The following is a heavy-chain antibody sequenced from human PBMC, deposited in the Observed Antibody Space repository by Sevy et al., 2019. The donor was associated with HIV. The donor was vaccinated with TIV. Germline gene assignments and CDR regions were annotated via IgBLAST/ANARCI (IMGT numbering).Heavy chain of an antibody. CDR1: GDSISSNNFY. CDR2: IYYTGST. J-gene: IGHJ4*01. Sequence: SETLSLTCTVSGDSISSNNFYWGWVRQPPGKGLEWIGSIYYTGSTYYNPSLKSRVTISVDTSKNQFSLRLTSVTAADTAVYYCAREAVALDYWGQGTLVTVSS. V-gene: IGHV4-39*02. D-gene: IGHD6-19*01. CDR3: AREAVALDY.